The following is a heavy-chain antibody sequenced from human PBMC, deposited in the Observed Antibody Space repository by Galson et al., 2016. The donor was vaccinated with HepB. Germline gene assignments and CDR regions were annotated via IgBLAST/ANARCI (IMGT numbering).Heavy chain of an antibody. Sequence: CAISWDSVSSYSAAWNWIRQSPSGGLEWLGRTYYGSKWRTEYALSVKSRITIDPDTSKNQFSLQVKSVTPEDTAVYYCARDGGSGGFDYWGQGTLVTFSS. J-gene: IGHJ4*02. CDR3: ARDGGSGGFDY. CDR1: WDSVSSYSAA. D-gene: IGHD3-10*01. CDR2: TYYGSKWRT. V-gene: IGHV6-1*01.